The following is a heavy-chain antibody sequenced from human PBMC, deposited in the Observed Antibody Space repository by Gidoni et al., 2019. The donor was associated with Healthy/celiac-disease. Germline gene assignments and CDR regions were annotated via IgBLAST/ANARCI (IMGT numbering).Heavy chain of an antibody. D-gene: IGHD1-26*01. V-gene: IGHV1-69*01. CDR3: ASHTHLYSGSYSP. CDR2: IIPIFGTA. CDR1: GGPFSSYA. Sequence: QLQLVQSGAEVKKPGSSVKVSCKASGGPFSSYAISVGRQAPGQGLEWMGGIIPIFGTANYAQKFQGRVTITADESTSTAYMELSSLRSEDTAVYYCASHTHLYSGSYSPWGQGTLVTVSS. J-gene: IGHJ5*02.